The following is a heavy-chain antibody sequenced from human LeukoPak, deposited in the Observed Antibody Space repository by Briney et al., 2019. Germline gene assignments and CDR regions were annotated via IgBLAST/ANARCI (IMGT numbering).Heavy chain of an antibody. J-gene: IGHJ6*02. CDR3: ARDMAYYDILTGPYGMDV. CDR1: GGSISSYY. CDR2: IYYSGST. D-gene: IGHD3-9*01. V-gene: IGHV4-59*01. Sequence: SETLSLTCTVSGGSISSYYWSWIRQPPGKGLEWIGYIYYSGSTNYNPSLKGRVTISVDTSKNQFSLKLSSVTAADTAVYYCARDMAYYDILTGPYGMDVWGQGTTVTVSS.